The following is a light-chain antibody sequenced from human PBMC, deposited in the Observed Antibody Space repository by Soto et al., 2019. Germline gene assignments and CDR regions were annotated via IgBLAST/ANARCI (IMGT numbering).Light chain of an antibody. CDR3: QSYDSTLSARYV. Sequence: QSALTQPRSVSGSPGQSVTLSCTGTSSDVGGYHYVSWYQHHPGKAPKIIIFGNINRPSGVPDRFSGSKSGTSASLAITGLQAEDEGDYYCQSYDSTLSARYVFGTGTKLTVL. CDR1: SSDVGGYHY. J-gene: IGLJ1*01. CDR2: GNI. V-gene: IGLV2-11*01.